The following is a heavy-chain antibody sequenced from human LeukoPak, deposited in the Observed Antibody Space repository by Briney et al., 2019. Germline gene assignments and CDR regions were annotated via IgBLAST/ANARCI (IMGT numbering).Heavy chain of an antibody. V-gene: IGHV4-39*01. Sequence: SETLSLTCTVSGGSISSSNHYWGWIRQPPGQGLEWIGSIYYSGSIYYNPSLKSRVTISVDTSKNQFSLKLSSVTAADTAVYYCAVAYGMDVWGQGTTVTVSS. J-gene: IGHJ6*02. CDR2: IYYSGSI. CDR1: GGSISSSNHY. CDR3: AVAYGMDV. D-gene: IGHD5-12*01.